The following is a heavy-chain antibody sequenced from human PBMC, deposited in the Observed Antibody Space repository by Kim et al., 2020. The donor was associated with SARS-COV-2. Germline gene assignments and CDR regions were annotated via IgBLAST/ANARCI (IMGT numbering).Heavy chain of an antibody. D-gene: IGHD6-19*01. CDR1: GDSVSSNSAA. CDR2: TYYRSKWYN. J-gene: IGHJ6*02. Sequence: SQTLSLTCAISGDSVSSNSAAWNWIRQSPSRGLEWLGRTYYRSKWYNDYAVSVKSRITINPDTSKNQFSLQLNSVTPEDTAVYYCARDRGNSGWYVGYYYYGMDVWGQGTTVTVSS. CDR3: ARDRGNSGWYVGYYYYGMDV. V-gene: IGHV6-1*01.